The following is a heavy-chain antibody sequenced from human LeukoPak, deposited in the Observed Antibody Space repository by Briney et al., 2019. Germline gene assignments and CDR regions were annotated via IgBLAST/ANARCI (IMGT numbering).Heavy chain of an antibody. V-gene: IGHV3-30-3*01. CDR3: ARDSPYYDSSGYYGHFDY. J-gene: IGHJ4*02. D-gene: IGHD3-22*01. CDR2: ISYDGSNK. Sequence: PGGSLRLSCAASGFTFSSYAMHWVRQAPGKGLEWVAVISYDGSNKYYAGSVKGRFTISRDNSKNTLYLQMNSLRAEDTAVYYCARDSPYYDSSGYYGHFDYWGQGTLVTVSS. CDR1: GFTFSSYA.